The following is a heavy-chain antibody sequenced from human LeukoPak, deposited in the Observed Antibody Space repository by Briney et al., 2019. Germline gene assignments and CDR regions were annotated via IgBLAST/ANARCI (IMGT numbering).Heavy chain of an antibody. V-gene: IGHV4-34*01. CDR2: INHSGST. CDR3: ARGRIYDFWSGYYYKYFDY. D-gene: IGHD3-3*01. CDR1: GGSFSGYY. J-gene: IGHJ4*02. Sequence: SETLSLTCAVYGGSFSGYYWSWIRQPPGKGLEWIGEINHSGSTNYNPSLKSRVTISVDTSKNQFSLKLSSVTAADTAVYYCARGRIYDFWSGYYYKYFDYWGQGTLVTVSS.